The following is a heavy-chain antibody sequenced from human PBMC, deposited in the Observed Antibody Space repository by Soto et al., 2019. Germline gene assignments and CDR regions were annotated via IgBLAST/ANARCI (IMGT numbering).Heavy chain of an antibody. CDR3: ARVKWDQLYYFGS. J-gene: IGHJ4*02. CDR2: IYYSVNP. Sequence: SETLSLTCTVSGGSISGYYWSWIRQPPGKGLEWIGYIYYSVNPDYNPSLKSRVSISVDTSKNQFSLKLSSVTAADTAVYYCARVKWDQLYYFGSWGQGTLVTVSS. D-gene: IGHD1-26*01. V-gene: IGHV4-59*01. CDR1: GGSISGYY.